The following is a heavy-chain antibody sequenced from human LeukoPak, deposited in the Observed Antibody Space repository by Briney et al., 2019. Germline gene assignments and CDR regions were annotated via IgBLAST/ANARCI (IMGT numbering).Heavy chain of an antibody. D-gene: IGHD3-3*01. Sequence: GGSLRLSCAASGFTFSSYGMHWVRQAPGKGLEWVAVISYDGSNKYYADSVKGRFTISRNNSKNTLYLQMNSLRAEDTAIYYCARDERLLSFLKWGQGTLVTVSS. V-gene: IGHV3-30*03. J-gene: IGHJ4*02. CDR3: ARDERLLSFLK. CDR1: GFTFSSYG. CDR2: ISYDGSNK.